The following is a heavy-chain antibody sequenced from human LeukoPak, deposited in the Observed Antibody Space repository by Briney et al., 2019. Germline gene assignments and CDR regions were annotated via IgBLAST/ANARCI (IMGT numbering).Heavy chain of an antibody. V-gene: IGHV3-7*01. J-gene: IGHJ4*02. Sequence: GGSLRLSCAASGFTFSSYWMSWVRQAPGKGLEWVANIKKDGSEKYYVDSVKGRFTISRDNAKTSLYLQMNSLRAEDTALYYCARDLSGVTGYTYGRGIDYWGQGTLVTVSS. CDR1: GFTFSSYW. CDR2: IKKDGSEK. CDR3: ARDLSGVTGYTYGRGIDY. D-gene: IGHD5-18*01.